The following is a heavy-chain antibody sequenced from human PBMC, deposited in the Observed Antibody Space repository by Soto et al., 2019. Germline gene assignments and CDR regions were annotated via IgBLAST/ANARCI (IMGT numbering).Heavy chain of an antibody. CDR2: INPVSGGT. CDR3: ARDGQYGDYGYFFDS. J-gene: IGHJ4*02. Sequence: ASVKVSCKASGYTFTAYYIHWVRQAPGQGLEWIGWINPVSGGTMYGEQFQGRVTMTRDSSINTACMELTSLTSDDTAVYYCARDGQYGDYGYFFDSWGQGTLVTVSS. D-gene: IGHD4-17*01. V-gene: IGHV1-2*02. CDR1: GYTFTAYY.